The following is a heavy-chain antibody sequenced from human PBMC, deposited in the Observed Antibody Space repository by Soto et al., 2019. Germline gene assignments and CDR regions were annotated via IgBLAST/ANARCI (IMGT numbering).Heavy chain of an antibody. J-gene: IGHJ4*02. CDR1: GFTFSSYA. Sequence: PGGSLRLSCAASGFTFSSYAMSWVRQAPGKGLEWVSAISGSGGSTYYADSVKGRFTISRDNSKNTLYLQMNSLRAEDTAVYYCAKHRPKRGSSWYFLFYFDYWGQGTLVTVSS. V-gene: IGHV3-23*01. D-gene: IGHD6-13*01. CDR3: AKHRPKRGSSWYFLFYFDY. CDR2: ISGSGGST.